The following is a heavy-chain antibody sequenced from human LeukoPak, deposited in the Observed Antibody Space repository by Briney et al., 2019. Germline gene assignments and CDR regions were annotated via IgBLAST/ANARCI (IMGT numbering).Heavy chain of an antibody. Sequence: GGSLRLSCAASGFTFSDYYMSWIRQAPGKGLEWVSYISSSGSTIYYADSVKGRFTISRDDSKNTLYLQMNSLKTEDTAVYYCTTGPYSSSWYDDYWGQGTLVTVSS. CDR1: GFTFSDYY. CDR3: TTGPYSSSWYDDY. J-gene: IGHJ4*02. V-gene: IGHV3-11*01. CDR2: ISSSGSTI. D-gene: IGHD6-13*01.